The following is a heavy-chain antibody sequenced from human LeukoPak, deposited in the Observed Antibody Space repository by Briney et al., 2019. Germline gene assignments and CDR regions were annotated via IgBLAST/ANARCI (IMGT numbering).Heavy chain of an antibody. CDR2: IYYSGST. J-gene: IGHJ4*02. CDR3: ARSSAGGARGDY. Sequence: SETLSLTCTVSGGSISSGSYYWGWIRQPPGKGLEWVGNIYYSGSTSCNPSLKSRVTISVDTSKNHHSLNLRSVTAADTAVYYCARSSAGGARGDYWGQGTLVTVSS. D-gene: IGHD1-26*01. CDR1: GGSISSGSYY. V-gene: IGHV4-39*02.